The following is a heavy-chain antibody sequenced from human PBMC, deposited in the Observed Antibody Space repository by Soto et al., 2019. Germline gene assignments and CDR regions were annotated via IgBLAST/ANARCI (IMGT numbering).Heavy chain of an antibody. CDR2: IIPIFGTA. V-gene: IGHV1-69*13. CDR3: AREKVDCSSTSCYLSYFDY. Sequence: VASVKVSCKASGGTFSSYAISRVRQAPGQGLEWMGGIIPIFGTANYAQKFQGRVTITADESTSTAYMELSSLRSEDTAVYYCAREKVDCSSTSCYLSYFDYWGQGTLVTVSS. J-gene: IGHJ4*02. CDR1: GGTFSSYA. D-gene: IGHD2-2*01.